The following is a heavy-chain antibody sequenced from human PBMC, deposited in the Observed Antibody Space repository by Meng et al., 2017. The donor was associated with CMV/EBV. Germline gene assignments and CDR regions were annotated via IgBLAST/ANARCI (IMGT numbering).Heavy chain of an antibody. J-gene: IGHJ4*02. CDR2: IYWNDDK. V-gene: IGHV2-5*01. D-gene: IGHD5-24*01. CDR3: AHSPPDVEMATSSFDY. Sequence: FSLRTSGVGVGWIRQPPGKALEWLALIYWNDDKRYSPSLKSRLTITKDTSKNQVVLTMTNMDPVDTATYYCAHSPPDVEMATSSFDYWGQGTLVTVSS. CDR1: FSLRTSGVG.